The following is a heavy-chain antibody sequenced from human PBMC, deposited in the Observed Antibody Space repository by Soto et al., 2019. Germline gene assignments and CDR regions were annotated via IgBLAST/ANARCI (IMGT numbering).Heavy chain of an antibody. V-gene: IGHV3-33*01. CDR1: GFTFSSYG. Sequence: QVQLVESGGGVVQPGRSLRLSCAASGFTFSSYGMHWVRQAPGKGLEWVAVIWYDGSNKYYADSVKGRFTISRDNSKNTLYLQMNSLRAEDTAVYYCASGIAAAGTADAFDIWCQGTMVTVSS. D-gene: IGHD6-13*01. CDR2: IWYDGSNK. J-gene: IGHJ3*02. CDR3: ASGIAAAGTADAFDI.